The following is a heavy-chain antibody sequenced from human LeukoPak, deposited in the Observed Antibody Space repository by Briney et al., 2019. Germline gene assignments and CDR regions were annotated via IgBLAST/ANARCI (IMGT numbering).Heavy chain of an antibody. V-gene: IGHV3-23*01. CDR1: GFTFSSYA. CDR2: ISGSGGST. J-gene: IGHJ4*02. Sequence: GGSLRLSCAASGFTFSSYAMSWVRQAPGKGLEWVSAISGSGGSTYYADSVKGRFTISRDNSKNTLYLQMNSLRAEGTAVYYCAKAQGFLVGATVYWGQGTLVTVSS. CDR3: AKAQGFLVGATVY. D-gene: IGHD1-26*01.